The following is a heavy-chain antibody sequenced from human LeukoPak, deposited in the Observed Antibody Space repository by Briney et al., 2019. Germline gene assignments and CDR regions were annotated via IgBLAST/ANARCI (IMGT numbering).Heavy chain of an antibody. CDR3: ARARGYYDSSAYYYEEGFDY. CDR2: INPSGGST. V-gene: IGHV1-46*01. J-gene: IGHJ4*02. D-gene: IGHD3-22*01. Sequence: ASVKVSCNASGYTFTSYYMHWVRQAPGQGLEWMGIINPSGGSTSYAQKFQGRVTMTRDTSTSTVYMELSSLRSEDTAVYYCARARGYYDSSAYYYEEGFDYWGQGTLVTVSS. CDR1: GYTFTSYY.